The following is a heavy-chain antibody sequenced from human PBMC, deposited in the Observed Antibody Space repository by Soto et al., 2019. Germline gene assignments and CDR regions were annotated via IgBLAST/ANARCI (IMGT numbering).Heavy chain of an antibody. D-gene: IGHD4-17*01. J-gene: IGHJ4*02. CDR2: ITNTGITT. Sequence: GWSLRLSCAASGFGFSTHALSLVRQAPGKGLEWLSSITNTGITTHYADSVKGRFTISRENSRKTLHLQMNNLRVDDTAVYYCAKGFDYGDNKHIEHWGQGTLVTVSS. CDR3: AKGFDYGDNKHIEH. CDR1: GFGFSTHA. V-gene: IGHV3-23*01.